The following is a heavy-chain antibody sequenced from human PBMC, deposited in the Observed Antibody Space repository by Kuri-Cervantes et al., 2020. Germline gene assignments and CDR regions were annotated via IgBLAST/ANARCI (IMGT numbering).Heavy chain of an antibody. CDR3: ARDSNIVVVPAAIGPGAFDI. D-gene: IGHD2-2*01. Sequence: SETLSPPCTVSGDPINSDNWWSSARQPPGKGLEWIGEIHHSGSTAYNPFLKSRVPLSVDKSKNQFSLKLSSVTAADTAVYYCARDSNIVVVPAAIGPGAFDIWGQGTMVTVSS. V-gene: IGHV4-4*02. CDR2: IHHSGST. J-gene: IGHJ3*02. CDR1: GDPINSDNW.